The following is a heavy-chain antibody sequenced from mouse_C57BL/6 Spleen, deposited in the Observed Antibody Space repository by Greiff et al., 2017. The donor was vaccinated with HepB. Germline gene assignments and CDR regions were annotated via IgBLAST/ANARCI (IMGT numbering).Heavy chain of an antibody. V-gene: IGHV1-62-2*01. D-gene: IGHD1-1*01. J-gene: IGHJ4*01. CDR3: ERHEGRLRSPMDY. Sequence: VQLQQSGAELVKPGASVKLSCKASGYTFTRYCMHWVKQRSGQGLEWIGWFYPGSGSTKYNEKFKDKATLTADKSSSTAYMELSSLTSEDSAVYVCERHEGRLRSPMDYWGKGTTVTVSS. CDR2: FYPGSGST. CDR1: GYTFTRYC.